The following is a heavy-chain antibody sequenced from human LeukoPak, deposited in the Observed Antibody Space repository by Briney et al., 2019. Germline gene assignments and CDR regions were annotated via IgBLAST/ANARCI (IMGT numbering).Heavy chain of an antibody. Sequence: SETLSLTCTVSGGSISSYYWSWIRQPPGKGLEWIGSIYYSGSTHYNPSLKSRVTISADTSRDRFSLKLSYVTAADTAIYYCVRDWGSSSRPYYFDYGGQGTLVTVSS. D-gene: IGHD6-13*01. V-gene: IGHV4-59*12. CDR2: IYYSGST. CDR1: GGSISSYY. CDR3: VRDWGSSSRPYYFDY. J-gene: IGHJ4*02.